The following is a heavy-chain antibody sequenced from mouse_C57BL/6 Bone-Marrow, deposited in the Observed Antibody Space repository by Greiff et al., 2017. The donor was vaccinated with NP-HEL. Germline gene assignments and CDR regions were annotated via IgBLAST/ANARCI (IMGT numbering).Heavy chain of an antibody. CDR1: GYTFTSYW. Sequence: QVQLQQPGAELVKPGASVKLSCKASGYTFTSYWMHWVKQRPGQGLEWIGMIHPNSGSTNYNEKFKSKATLTVDKSSSTAYMQLSSLTSEDSAVYSCARDGNYPYYYAMDYWGQGTSVTVSS. CDR2: IHPNSGST. CDR3: ARDGNYPYYYAMDY. D-gene: IGHD2-1*01. J-gene: IGHJ4*01. V-gene: IGHV1-64*01.